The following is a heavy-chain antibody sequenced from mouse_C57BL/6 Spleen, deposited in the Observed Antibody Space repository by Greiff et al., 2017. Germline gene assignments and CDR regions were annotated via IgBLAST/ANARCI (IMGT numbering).Heavy chain of an antibody. CDR3: AREATVGYFDY. Sequence: QVQLQQPGAELVRPGSSVKLSCKASGYTFTSYWMHWVKQRPIQGLEWIGNIDPSDSETHYNQKFKDKATLTVDKSSSTAYMQLSSLTSEDSAVYYCAREATVGYFDYWGQGTTLTVSS. CDR2: IDPSDSET. V-gene: IGHV1-52*01. CDR1: GYTFTSYW. D-gene: IGHD1-1*01. J-gene: IGHJ2*01.